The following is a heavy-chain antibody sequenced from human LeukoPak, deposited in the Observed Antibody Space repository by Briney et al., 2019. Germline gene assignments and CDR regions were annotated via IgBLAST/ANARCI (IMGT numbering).Heavy chain of an antibody. Sequence: VKVSCKXSXYTFTGYYMRWVRQAPGQGLEWMGWINPNSGGTNYAQKFQGRVTMTRDTSISTAYMELSRLRSDDTAVYYCARESNDIGDLAFDYWGQGTLVTVSS. CDR1: XYTFTGYY. CDR2: INPNSGGT. D-gene: IGHD3-10*01. V-gene: IGHV1-2*02. CDR3: ARESNDIGDLAFDY. J-gene: IGHJ4*02.